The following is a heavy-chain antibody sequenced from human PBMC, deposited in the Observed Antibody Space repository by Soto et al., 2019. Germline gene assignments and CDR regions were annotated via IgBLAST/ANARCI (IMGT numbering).Heavy chain of an antibody. J-gene: IGHJ4*02. CDR3: ARPPIQAAADYYFDY. CDR2: IYYSGST. CDR1: GGSISSSSYY. D-gene: IGHD6-13*01. Sequence: SETLSLTCTVSGGSISSSSYYWGWIRQPPGKGLEWIGSIYYSGSTYYNPSLKSRVTISVDTSKNQFSLKPSSVTAADTAVYYCARPPIQAAADYYFDYWGQGTLVTVSS. V-gene: IGHV4-39*01.